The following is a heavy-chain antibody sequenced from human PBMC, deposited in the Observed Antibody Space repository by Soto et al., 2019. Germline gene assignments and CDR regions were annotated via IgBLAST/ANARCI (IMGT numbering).Heavy chain of an antibody. CDR1: GDSVSSNSAA. D-gene: IGHD6-6*01. CDR2: TYYRSKWHN. V-gene: IGHV6-1*01. CDR3: ARANEYTSSSGMDV. J-gene: IGHJ6*02. Sequence: PSPTLSLTCAISGDSVSSNSAAWNWIRQSPSRGLEWLGRTYYRSKWHNNYAVSVKSRITINPDTSKNHFSLQLNSVTPEDTAVYYCARANEYTSSSGMDVWGQGTTVTVSS.